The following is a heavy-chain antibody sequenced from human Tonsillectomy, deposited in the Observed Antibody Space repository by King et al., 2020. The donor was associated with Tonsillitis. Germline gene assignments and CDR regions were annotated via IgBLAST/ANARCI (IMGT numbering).Heavy chain of an antibody. CDR1: GGSISSYY. CDR3: ARVGEQRLVGWSDP. J-gene: IGHJ5*02. D-gene: IGHD3-9*01. Sequence: QMQLQESGPRLVKPSETLSLTCNVSGGSISSYYWTWIRQPPGKGLEWLGYIYSSGSTNYNPSLRSRVTISVDTSKNQLSLMLGSVTAADTAVYYCARVGEQRLVGWSDPWGQGTLVTVSS. CDR2: IYSSGST. V-gene: IGHV4-59*01.